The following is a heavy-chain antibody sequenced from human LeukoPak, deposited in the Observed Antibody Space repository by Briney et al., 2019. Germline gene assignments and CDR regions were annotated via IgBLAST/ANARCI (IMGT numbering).Heavy chain of an antibody. Sequence: GGSLRLSCAASGFTFSDYYMSWIRQAPGKGLEWVSYISSSGSTIYYADSVKGRFTISRDNAKNSLYLQMNSLRAEDTAVYYCARGSSYYYGSGSLGNFDYWGQGTLVTVSS. CDR1: GFTFSDYY. D-gene: IGHD3-10*01. CDR3: ARGSSYYYGSGSLGNFDY. CDR2: ISSSGSTI. V-gene: IGHV3-11*01. J-gene: IGHJ4*02.